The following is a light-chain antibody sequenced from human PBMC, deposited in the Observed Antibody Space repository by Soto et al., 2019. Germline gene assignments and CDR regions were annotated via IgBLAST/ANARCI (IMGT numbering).Light chain of an antibody. CDR3: SSYTTSNTRQIV. CDR1: SSXVGGYNY. J-gene: IGLJ1*01. V-gene: IGLV2-14*01. Sequence: QSALTQPASVSGSPGQSITISCTGTSSXVGGYNYVSWYQQHPGKAPKFMIYDVSNRPSGVSNRFSGSKSDNTASLTISGLQAEDEADYYCSSYTTSNTRQIVFGTGTKVTVL. CDR2: DVS.